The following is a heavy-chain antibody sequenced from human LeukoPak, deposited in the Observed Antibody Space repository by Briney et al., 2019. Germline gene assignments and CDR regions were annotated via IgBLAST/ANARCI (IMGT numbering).Heavy chain of an antibody. Sequence: SVKVSFKASGGTFSSYAISWVRQAPGQGLEWMGGIIPIFGTANYAQKFQGRVTITVDESTSTAYMELSSLRSEDTAVYYCASQHYCSSTSCYTLSDYYYYGMDVWGQGTTVTVSS. D-gene: IGHD2-2*02. CDR3: ASQHYCSSTSCYTLSDYYYYGMDV. V-gene: IGHV1-69*01. CDR1: GGTFSSYA. J-gene: IGHJ6*02. CDR2: IIPIFGTA.